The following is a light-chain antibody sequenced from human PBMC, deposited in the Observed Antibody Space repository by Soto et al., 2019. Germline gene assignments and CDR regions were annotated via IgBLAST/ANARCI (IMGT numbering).Light chain of an antibody. V-gene: IGLV2-23*02. CDR2: EAD. Sequence: QSALTQPASVSGSPGQSITITCTGANSDVGRYNLISWYQQRPGKAPQLIIYEADKRPSGVSNRFSGSKSGNTASLAISGLQADDEADYHCCSYGGYSTFVIFGGGSKVPVL. CDR1: NSDVGRYNL. CDR3: CSYGGYSTFVI. J-gene: IGLJ2*01.